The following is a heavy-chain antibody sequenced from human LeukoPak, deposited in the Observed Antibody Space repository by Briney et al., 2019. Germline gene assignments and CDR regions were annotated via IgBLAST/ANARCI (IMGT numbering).Heavy chain of an antibody. J-gene: IGHJ4*02. Sequence: ASVKVSCKASGYTFTSYDITWVRQATGQGLEWMGGMNPNSGNTGYAQKFQGRDTITRNNSISTAYMELSSLRSEGTAVYYCARGPFYDSGGYYFDYWGEGTLVTVSS. CDR2: MNPNSGNT. V-gene: IGHV1-8*03. CDR3: ARGPFYDSGGYYFDY. CDR1: GYTFTSYD. D-gene: IGHD3-22*01.